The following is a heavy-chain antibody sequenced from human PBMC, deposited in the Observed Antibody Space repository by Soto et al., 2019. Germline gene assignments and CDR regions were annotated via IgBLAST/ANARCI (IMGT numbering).Heavy chain of an antibody. CDR3: ARDGSYAYYFDY. J-gene: IGHJ4*02. D-gene: IGHD5-18*01. V-gene: IGHV1-69*01. CDR2: IIPIFGTA. Sequence: QVQLVQSGAEVKKPGSSVKVSCKASGGTFSSYAISWVRQAPGQGLEWMGGIIPIFGTANYAQKFQGRVTITADESTSTAYMELCRLRSEHTAVYYCARDGSYAYYFDYWGQGTLVTVSS. CDR1: GGTFSSYA.